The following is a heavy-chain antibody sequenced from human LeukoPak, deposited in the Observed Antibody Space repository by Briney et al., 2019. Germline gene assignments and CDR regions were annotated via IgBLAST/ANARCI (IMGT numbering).Heavy chain of an antibody. V-gene: IGHV3-74*01. CDR3: AKVPRITMVRGPTDY. D-gene: IGHD3-10*01. Sequence: PGGSLRLSCAGSGFILSSYWLHWVRQAPGKGLVWVSRINFDGTSTNYADFVKGRFTISRDNAKNTLYLQMNSLRAEDTAVYYCAKVPRITMVRGPTDYWGQGTLVTVSS. CDR2: INFDGTST. J-gene: IGHJ4*02. CDR1: GFILSSYW.